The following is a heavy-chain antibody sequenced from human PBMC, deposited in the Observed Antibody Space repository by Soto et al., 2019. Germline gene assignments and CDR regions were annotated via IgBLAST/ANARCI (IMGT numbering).Heavy chain of an antibody. CDR1: GYTFTDYD. V-gene: IGHV1-8*01. J-gene: IGHJ4*02. CDR2: MNPDNGNT. CDR3: ARGPAEGEGATYY. D-gene: IGHD1-26*01. Sequence: QVQLVQSGAEVKKPGASVKVSCKASGYTFTDYDVNWVRQAPGQGLEWMGWMNPDNGNTGYAQKFQGRITMTRDTSIRTAYMDLSSLRPEDTAVYCWARGPAEGEGATYYWGQGTLVTVSS.